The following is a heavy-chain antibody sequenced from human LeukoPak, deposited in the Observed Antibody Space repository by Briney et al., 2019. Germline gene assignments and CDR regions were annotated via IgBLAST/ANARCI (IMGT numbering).Heavy chain of an antibody. J-gene: IGHJ4*02. V-gene: IGHV4-59*01. CDR1: GGAISSYY. CDR2: IYYSGGT. Sequence: SETLSLTCTVSGGAISSYYWSWIRQSPGKGLEWIGYIYYSGGTKYNPSLMSRVTISVDRAQNQFSLSLRSVTAADTAVYYCARDGPYDSSGYYMDSWGQGTLVIVSS. CDR3: ARDGPYDSSGYYMDS. D-gene: IGHD3-22*01.